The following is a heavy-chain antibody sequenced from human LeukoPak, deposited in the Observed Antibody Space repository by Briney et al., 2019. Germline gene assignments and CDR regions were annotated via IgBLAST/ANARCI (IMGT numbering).Heavy chain of an antibody. Sequence: ASVKVSCKASGYTFTSYDINWVRQATGQGLEWMGWMNPNSGNTGYAQKFQGRVTMTRNTSISTAYMELSSLRSEDTAVYYCARVSRWTAMGFFDYWGRGTLVTVSS. CDR2: MNPNSGNT. CDR3: ARVSRWTAMGFFDY. CDR1: GYTFTSYD. V-gene: IGHV1-8*01. D-gene: IGHD5-18*01. J-gene: IGHJ4*02.